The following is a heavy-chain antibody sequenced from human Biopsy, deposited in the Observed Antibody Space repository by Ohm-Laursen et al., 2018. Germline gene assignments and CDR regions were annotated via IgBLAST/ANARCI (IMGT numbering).Heavy chain of an antibody. V-gene: IGHV3-74*01. J-gene: IGHJ4*02. D-gene: IGHD3-3*02. CDR3: GSSIHLGY. CDR1: GSGFTSSW. CDR2: LDSDGNFI. Sequence: SLRLSCAASGSGFTSSWKYWIRQRPGPGLGRVSRLDSDGNFINYADSVKGRFTISRDNAKNTLYLQMNGLRAEDTGVYYCGSSIHLGYWGRGTLVTVSS.